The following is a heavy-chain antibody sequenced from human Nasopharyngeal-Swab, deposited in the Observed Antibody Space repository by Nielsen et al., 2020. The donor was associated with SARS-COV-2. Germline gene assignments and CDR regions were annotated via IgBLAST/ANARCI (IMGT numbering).Heavy chain of an antibody. J-gene: IGHJ4*02. Sequence: VRQAPGKGLERISYISDDNTIFYADSVKGRFTISRDNAKNSLYLHMNSLRDEDTALYYCARDSELLTNYYGLDYWGQGTLVTVSS. CDR2: ISDDNTI. D-gene: IGHD3-9*01. V-gene: IGHV3-69-1*02. CDR3: ARDSELLTNYYGLDY.